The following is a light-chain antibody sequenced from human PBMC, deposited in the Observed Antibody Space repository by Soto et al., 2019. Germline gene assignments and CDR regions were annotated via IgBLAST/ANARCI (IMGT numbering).Light chain of an antibody. V-gene: IGLV2-11*01. CDR2: RVS. CDR1: SSDVGHYNF. CDR3: CSFAGSNTYVI. J-gene: IGLJ2*01. Sequence: QSVLIQPRSVSGSPGQSVTISCTGTSSDVGHYNFVSWYQHHPGKAPKPMIYRVSQRPSGVPDRFSGSKSGNTASLTISGLQAEDEVDYYCCSFAGSNTYVIFGGGTKVTVL.